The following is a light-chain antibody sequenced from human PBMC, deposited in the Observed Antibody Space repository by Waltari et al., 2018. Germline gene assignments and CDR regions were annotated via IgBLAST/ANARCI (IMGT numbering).Light chain of an antibody. Sequence: LTQSPSFLSASVGDRATLSCRASQSVSSYLAWYQQKPGQAPRLLIFDASKRATGIPARFSGSGSGTDFTLTISSLEPEDFAVYYCQQRSNWPPIFTFGPGTKVDIK. V-gene: IGKV3-11*01. CDR3: QQRSNWPPIFT. CDR2: DAS. CDR1: QSVSSY. J-gene: IGKJ3*01.